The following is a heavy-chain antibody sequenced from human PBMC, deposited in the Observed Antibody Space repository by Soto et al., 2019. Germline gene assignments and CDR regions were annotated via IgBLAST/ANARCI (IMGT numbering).Heavy chain of an antibody. V-gene: IGHV1-18*01. CDR2: INADNGNT. CDR3: ARGRMRVTTGTTGSGLWFDP. D-gene: IGHD1-1*01. Sequence: ASVKVSCKASGYTFTSYGISWVRQAPGQGLEWMGWINADNGNTKYSQKLQGRVTITRDTSASTAYMELSSLRSEDTAVYYCARGRMRVTTGTTGSGLWFDPWGQGTLVTVSS. CDR1: GYTFTSYG. J-gene: IGHJ5*02.